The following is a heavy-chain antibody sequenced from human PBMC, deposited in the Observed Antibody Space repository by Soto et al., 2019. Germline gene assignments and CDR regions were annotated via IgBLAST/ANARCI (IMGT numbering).Heavy chain of an antibody. CDR1: GFTVSNNY. D-gene: IGHD4-4*01. CDR2: IYSGGTT. V-gene: IGHV3-53*01. Sequence: EVQLVESGGGLVQPGGSLRLSCAASGFTVSNNYMIWFRLPPGKGLEWVSLIYSGGTTYYADSVKGLFTISRDNSKNTLYLQMNILRVEDTAVYYCARNGWGMATVGMWGPGTLVTVSS. J-gene: IGHJ4*02. CDR3: ARNGWGMATVGM.